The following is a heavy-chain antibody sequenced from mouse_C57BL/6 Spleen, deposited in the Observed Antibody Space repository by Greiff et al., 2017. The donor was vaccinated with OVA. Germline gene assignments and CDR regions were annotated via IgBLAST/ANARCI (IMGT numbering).Heavy chain of an antibody. J-gene: IGHJ2*01. D-gene: IGHD1-1*01. CDR3: ARSGVGSSYFDY. CDR1: GYTFTSYW. Sequence: QVQLKQPGAELVKPGASVKMSCKASGYTFTSYWITWVKQRPGQGLEWIGDIYPGSGSTNYNEKFKSKATLTVDTSSSTAYMQLSSLTSEDSAVYYCARSGVGSSYFDYWGQGTTLTVSS. V-gene: IGHV1-55*01. CDR2: IYPGSGST.